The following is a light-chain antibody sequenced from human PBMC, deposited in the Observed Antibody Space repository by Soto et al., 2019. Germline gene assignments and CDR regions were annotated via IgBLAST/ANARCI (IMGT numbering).Light chain of an antibody. J-gene: IGKJ1*01. CDR2: GAS. CDR1: QSVSSN. CDR3: QQYNNWPPYRT. V-gene: IGKV3-15*01. Sequence: EIVMTQSPATLSVSPGEKATLSCRASQSVSSNLAWYQQKPGQAPRLLIYGASTRATGIPARFSVSGSGTEFTHTINSLQSEYFAIYFCQQYNNWPPYRTFGQGTKV.